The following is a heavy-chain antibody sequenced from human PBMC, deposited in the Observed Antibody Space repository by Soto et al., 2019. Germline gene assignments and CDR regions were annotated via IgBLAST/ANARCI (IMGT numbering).Heavy chain of an antibody. CDR2: INHSGST. Sequence: SETLSLTCAVYGGSFSGYYWTWIRQPPETGLEWIGEINHSGSTNYNPSLKSRVTISVDTSKNQFSLKLTSVTAADTAVYYCARDKITGLFDYWGQGTLVTVS. CDR1: GGSFSGYY. CDR3: ARDKITGLFDY. V-gene: IGHV4-34*01. D-gene: IGHD2-8*02. J-gene: IGHJ4*02.